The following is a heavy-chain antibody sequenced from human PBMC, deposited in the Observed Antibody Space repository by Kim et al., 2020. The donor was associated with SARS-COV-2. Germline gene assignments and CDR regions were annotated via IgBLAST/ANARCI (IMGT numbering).Heavy chain of an antibody. D-gene: IGHD6-13*01. V-gene: IGHV3-30-3*01. CDR2: ISYDGSNK. Sequence: GGSLRLSCAASGFTFSSYAMHWVRQAPGKGLEWVAVISYDGSNKYYADSVKGRFTISRDNSKNTLYLQMNSLRAEDTAVYYCARDRAQQYYYYGMDVWGQGTTVTVCS. CDR1: GFTFSSYA. J-gene: IGHJ6*02. CDR3: ARDRAQQYYYYGMDV.